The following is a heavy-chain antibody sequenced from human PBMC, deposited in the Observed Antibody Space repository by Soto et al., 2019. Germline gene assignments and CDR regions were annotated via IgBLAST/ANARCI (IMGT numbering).Heavy chain of an antibody. CDR3: AIQLSEITFGGVIVEGYMDV. CDR1: GGSISSYY. Sequence: PSETLSLTCTVSGGSISSYYWSWIRQPPGKGLEWIGYIYYSGSTNYNPSLKSRVTISVDTSKNQFSLKLSSVTAADTAVYYCAIQLSEITFGGVIVEGYMDVWGKGPRVTVPS. CDR2: IYYSGST. V-gene: IGHV4-59*08. D-gene: IGHD3-16*02. J-gene: IGHJ6*03.